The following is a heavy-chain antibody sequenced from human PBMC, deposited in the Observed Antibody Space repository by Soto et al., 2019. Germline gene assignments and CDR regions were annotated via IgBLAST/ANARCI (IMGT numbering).Heavy chain of an antibody. Sequence: ESLKISCQCSGYTFSNFWIGWVRQLPGRGLEWMGIIYPGDQETRYSPSFHGKVTISADKSINTAYLQWNSLEASDTAFYFCARSPRSSPYFDYWGQGALVTAPQ. D-gene: IGHD6-13*01. CDR2: IYPGDQET. V-gene: IGHV5-51*01. CDR3: ARSPRSSPYFDY. CDR1: GYTFSNFW. J-gene: IGHJ4*02.